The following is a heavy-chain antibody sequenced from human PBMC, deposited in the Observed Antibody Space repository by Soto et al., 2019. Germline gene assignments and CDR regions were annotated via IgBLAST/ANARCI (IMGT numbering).Heavy chain of an antibody. CDR1: GYTFTSYD. V-gene: IGHV1-8*01. CDR3: ATDAAAGIYPSYHY. CDR2: MNPNSGNT. J-gene: IGHJ4*02. D-gene: IGHD6-13*01. Sequence: GASVKVSCKASGYTFTSYDINWVRQATGQGLEWMGWMNPNSGNTGYAQKFQGRVTMTRNTSISTAYMELSSLRSEDTAVYYCATDAAAGIYPSYHYWGQGALVTVSS.